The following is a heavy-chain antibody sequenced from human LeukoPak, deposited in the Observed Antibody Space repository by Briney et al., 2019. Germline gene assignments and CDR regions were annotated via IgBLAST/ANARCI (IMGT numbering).Heavy chain of an antibody. V-gene: IGHV4-59*01. J-gene: IGHJ3*02. D-gene: IGHD1-26*01. CDR3: ARGLVGLTPHAGVFQI. CDR1: GGSISSYY. Sequence: SETLSLTCTVSGGSISSYYWSWIRQPPGKGLEWIAYIYSNGNTNSNPSLKSRVTIAVDTSQSQFSLKLSSVTAADTAVYYCARGLVGLTPHAGVFQIWGQGTKVTVSS. CDR2: IYSNGNT.